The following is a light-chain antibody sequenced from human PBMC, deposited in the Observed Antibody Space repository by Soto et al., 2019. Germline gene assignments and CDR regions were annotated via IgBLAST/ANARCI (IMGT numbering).Light chain of an antibody. Sequence: QSVLTQPASVSGSPGQSITISCTGTSRDIGNYPHDYCYQHHPGKTPKIVIHDVTNRPSGESQRFSGSKSGMTASLSISGLQPEGEPHYFCASYTSATTGVVVGTGTKVTVL. CDR2: DVT. J-gene: IGLJ1*01. V-gene: IGLV2-14*03. CDR3: ASYTSATTGVV. CDR1: SRDIGNYPH.